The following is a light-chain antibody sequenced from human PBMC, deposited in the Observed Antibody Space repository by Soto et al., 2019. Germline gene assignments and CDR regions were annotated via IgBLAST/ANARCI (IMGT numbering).Light chain of an antibody. CDR2: DAS. CDR1: QSVSSY. J-gene: IGKJ5*01. Sequence: EIVLTQSPATLSLSLGERATLSCRASQSVSSYLAWYHQKPGQAPRLLIYDASNRATGIPARFSGSGSGTDFTLTISSLEPEDFAVYYCQQRSNWPFTFGQGTPVEIK. V-gene: IGKV3-11*01. CDR3: QQRSNWPFT.